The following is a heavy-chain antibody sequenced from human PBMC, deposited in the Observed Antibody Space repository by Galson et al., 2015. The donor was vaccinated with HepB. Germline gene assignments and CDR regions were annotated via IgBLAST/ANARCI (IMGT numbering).Heavy chain of an antibody. CDR3: ASDKAYYGGATDAFEI. CDR1: GFTFTTYN. J-gene: IGHJ3*02. Sequence: SLRLSCAASGFTFTTYNMNWVRQAPGKGLEWVSYISTYSSTIYYADSVKGRFTISRDNAENSLYLQMKSLRDDDTAVYYCASDKAYYGGATDAFEIWGQGIMVIVFS. D-gene: IGHD4-23*01. V-gene: IGHV3-48*02. CDR2: ISTYSSTI.